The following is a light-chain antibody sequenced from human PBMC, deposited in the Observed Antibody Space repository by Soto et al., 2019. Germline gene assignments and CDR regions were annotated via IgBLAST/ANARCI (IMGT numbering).Light chain of an antibody. CDR1: QTISNW. Sequence: DIQMTQSPSTLSASEGDRVTITCRASQTISNWLAWYRQKPRKAPKLLIYDASSLESGVPSRFSGSGSGTEFPLTIRGLPADDTATYYCQQYDTSPTFGQGTKVEIQ. CDR2: DAS. CDR3: QQYDTSPT. V-gene: IGKV1-5*01. J-gene: IGKJ1*01.